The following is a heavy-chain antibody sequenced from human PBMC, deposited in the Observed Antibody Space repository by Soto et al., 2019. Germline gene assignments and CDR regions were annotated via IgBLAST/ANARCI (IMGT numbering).Heavy chain of an antibody. J-gene: IGHJ4*02. D-gene: IGHD6-19*01. CDR2: ISYDGSNK. CDR1: GFTFSSYA. V-gene: IGHV3-30-3*01. CDR3: ATPTIAVAGNRY. Sequence: VQLVESGGGVVQPGRSLRLSCAASGFTFSSYAMHWVRQAPGKGLEWVAVISYDGSNKYYADSVKGRFTISRDNSKNTPYLQMNSLRAEDTAVYYCATPTIAVAGNRYWGQGTLVTVSS.